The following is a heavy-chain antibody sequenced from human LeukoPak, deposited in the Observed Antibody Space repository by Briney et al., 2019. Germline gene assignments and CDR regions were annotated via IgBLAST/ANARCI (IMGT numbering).Heavy chain of an antibody. CDR3: ARSRVVGAILTTGFDY. CDR2: IYPGDSDT. V-gene: IGHV5-51*01. J-gene: IGHJ4*02. Sequence: GESLKISCKGSGYSFTSYWIGWVRQMPGKGLEWMGIIYPGDSDTRYSPSFQGQVTISADKSISTAYLQWSSLKASDTAMYYCARSRVVGAILTTGFDYWGQGTLVTVSS. CDR1: GYSFTSYW. D-gene: IGHD1-26*01.